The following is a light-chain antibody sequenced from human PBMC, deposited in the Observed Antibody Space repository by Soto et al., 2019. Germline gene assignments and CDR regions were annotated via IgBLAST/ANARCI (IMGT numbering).Light chain of an antibody. V-gene: IGKV3-11*01. Sequence: EIVLTQSPATLSLSPGERATLSCRASQSVSSYLAWYQQKPGQAPRLLIYDASNRATGIPARFSGSGSGTDFTLSISSLEPEDFAVYYCRQRSNLYTFVQGTKLEIK. CDR2: DAS. J-gene: IGKJ2*01. CDR3: RQRSNLYT. CDR1: QSVSSY.